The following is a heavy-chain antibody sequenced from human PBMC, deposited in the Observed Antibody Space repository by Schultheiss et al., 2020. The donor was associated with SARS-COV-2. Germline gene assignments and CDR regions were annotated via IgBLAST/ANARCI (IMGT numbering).Heavy chain of an antibody. CDR3: ARRYDGPRSNWFDP. D-gene: IGHD3-10*01. CDR1: GFTSSSYE. J-gene: IGHJ5*02. CDR2: ISSSGSTI. Sequence: GESLKISCAASGFTSSSYEMNWVRQAPGKGLEWVSYISSSGSTIYYADSVKGRFTISRDNAKNSLYLQMNSLRAEDTAVYYCARRYDGPRSNWFDPWGQGTLVTVSS. V-gene: IGHV3-48*03.